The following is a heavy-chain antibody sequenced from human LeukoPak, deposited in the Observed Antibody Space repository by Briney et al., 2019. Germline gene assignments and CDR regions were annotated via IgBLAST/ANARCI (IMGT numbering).Heavy chain of an antibody. CDR2: IYYSGST. CDR1: GGSISSHY. V-gene: IGHV4-59*11. J-gene: IGHJ6*03. Sequence: PSETLSLTCTVSGGSISSHYWSWIRRPPGKGLEWIGYIYYSGSTNYNPSLKSRVTISVDTSKNQFSLKLSSVTAADTAVYYCARETSQGYYYYYMDVWGKGTTVTVSS. D-gene: IGHD6-6*01. CDR3: ARETSQGYYYYYMDV.